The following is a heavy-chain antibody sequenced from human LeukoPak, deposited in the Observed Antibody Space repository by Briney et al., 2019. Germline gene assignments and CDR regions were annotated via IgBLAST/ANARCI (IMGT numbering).Heavy chain of an antibody. CDR3: ARGEALLWFGELLGYYYGMDV. J-gene: IGHJ6*02. D-gene: IGHD3-10*01. Sequence: SETLSLTCTVSGGSISSYYWSWIRQPPGKGLEWIGYIYYSGSTNYNPSLKSRVTISVDTSKNQFSLKLSSVTAADTAVYYCARGEALLWFGELLGYYYGMDVWGQGTTVTVSS. CDR2: IYYSGST. V-gene: IGHV4-59*01. CDR1: GGSISSYY.